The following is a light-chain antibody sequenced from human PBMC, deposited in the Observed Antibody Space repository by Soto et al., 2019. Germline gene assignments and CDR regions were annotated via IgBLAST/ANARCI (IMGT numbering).Light chain of an antibody. CDR1: QSVSNN. CDR3: QQYNNWPPLT. Sequence: EIVMTKAPATLSVSPGERATLSCRASQSVSNNLAWYQQKPGQAPRLLIYGASTRATGIPARFSGSGSGTEFTLTISSLQSEDFAVYYCQQYNNWPPLTFGGGTKVEIK. V-gene: IGKV3D-15*01. J-gene: IGKJ4*01. CDR2: GAS.